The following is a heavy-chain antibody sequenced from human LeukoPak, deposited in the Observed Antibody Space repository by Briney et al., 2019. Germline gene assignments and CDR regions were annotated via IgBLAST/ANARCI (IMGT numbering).Heavy chain of an antibody. CDR1: GFTFSRFA. CDR2: ISGRAGAT. J-gene: IGHJ4*02. CDR3: ARVRVTGYSNFAY. D-gene: IGHD3-9*01. V-gene: IGHV3-23*01. Sequence: GGSLRLSCAGSGFTFSRFAMNWVRQAPGKGLEWVSAISGRAGATYYVDSVKGRFTISRDNSKSTLYLQMNSLRAEDTAVYYCARVRVTGYSNFAYWGQGTLVTVSS.